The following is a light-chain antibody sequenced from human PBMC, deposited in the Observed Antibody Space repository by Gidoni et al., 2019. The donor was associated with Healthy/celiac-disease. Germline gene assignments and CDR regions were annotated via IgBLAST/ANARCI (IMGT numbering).Light chain of an antibody. CDR1: QSISNS. CDR3: QQYYSTPQT. J-gene: IGKJ2*01. V-gene: IGKV1-NL1*01. Sequence: DIPMTPSPSSLSASVGDRVTITCRASQSISNSLAWYQQKPGKAPKLLLYAASRLESGVPSRFSGSGSGTDYTLTISSLQPEDFATYYCQQYYSTPQTFGQGTKLEIK. CDR2: AAS.